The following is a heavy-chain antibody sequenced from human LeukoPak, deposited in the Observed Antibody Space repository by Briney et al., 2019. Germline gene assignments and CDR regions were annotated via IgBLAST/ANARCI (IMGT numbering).Heavy chain of an antibody. D-gene: IGHD6-19*01. Sequence: SETLSLTCTVSGGSISSGDYYWSWIRQPPGKGLEWIGYIYYGGSTYYNPSLKSRVTISVDTSKNQFSLKLSSVTAADTAVYYCARGRYSSGWDIDYWGQGTLVTVSS. CDR2: IYYGGST. CDR1: GGSISSGDYY. V-gene: IGHV4-30-4*01. CDR3: ARGRYSSGWDIDY. J-gene: IGHJ4*02.